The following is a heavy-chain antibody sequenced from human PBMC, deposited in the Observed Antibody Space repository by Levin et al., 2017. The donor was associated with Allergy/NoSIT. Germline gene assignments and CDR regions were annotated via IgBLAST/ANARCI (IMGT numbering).Heavy chain of an antibody. CDR1: GFTFSSYS. CDR2: TSSSSSTI. Sequence: LSLTCAASGFTFSSYSMNWVRQAPGKGLEWVSYTSSSSSTIYYTDSLKGRFTISRDNAKNSLYLQMNSLRADDTAVYYCARALDSSSWYGPSGYFQHWGQGTLVTVSS. CDR3: ARALDSSSWYGPSGYFQH. J-gene: IGHJ1*01. V-gene: IGHV3-48*01. D-gene: IGHD6-13*01.